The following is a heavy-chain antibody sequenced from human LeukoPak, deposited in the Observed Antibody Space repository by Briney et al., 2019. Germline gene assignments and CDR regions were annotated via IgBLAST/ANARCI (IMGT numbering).Heavy chain of an antibody. Sequence: PGGSLRLSCAVYGFTFSSYTMNWVSQAPGKGLEWVSSMSSSGSGISYAASLKGRFTTSRDNAKNSLYLQMDSLRAEDTAVYYCARTAGPLRAFDILGQGTMVTVSS. CDR3: ARTAGPLRAFDI. D-gene: IGHD6-13*01. CDR2: MSSSGSGI. V-gene: IGHV3-21*01. J-gene: IGHJ3*02. CDR1: GFTFSSYT.